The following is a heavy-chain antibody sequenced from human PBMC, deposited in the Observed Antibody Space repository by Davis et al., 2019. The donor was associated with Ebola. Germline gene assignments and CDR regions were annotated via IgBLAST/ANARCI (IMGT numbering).Heavy chain of an antibody. CDR3: ARDPEVEGSSWYFDY. D-gene: IGHD6-13*01. J-gene: IGHJ4*02. V-gene: IGHV3-11*01. Sequence: GESLKISCAASGFTFSDYYMSWIRQAPGKGLEWVSYISSSGSTIYYADSVKGRFTISRDNAKNSLYLQMNSLRAEDTAGYYCARDPEVEGSSWYFDYWGQGTLVTVSS. CDR1: GFTFSDYY. CDR2: ISSSGSTI.